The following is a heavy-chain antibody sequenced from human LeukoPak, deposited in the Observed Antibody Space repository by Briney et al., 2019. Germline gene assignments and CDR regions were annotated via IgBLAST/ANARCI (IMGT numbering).Heavy chain of an antibody. CDR3: ARDRSGWYYFDY. CDR1: GFTFSSYA. D-gene: IGHD6-19*01. Sequence: PGGSLRLSCAASGFTFSSYAMNWVSQAPGKGMEWDSYISTSGSSIYYADSVKGRFTMSRDNAKNSLFLEMNSLGAEDTAVYYCARDRSGWYYFDYWGQGALVTVSS. V-gene: IGHV3-48*03. J-gene: IGHJ4*02. CDR2: ISTSGSSI.